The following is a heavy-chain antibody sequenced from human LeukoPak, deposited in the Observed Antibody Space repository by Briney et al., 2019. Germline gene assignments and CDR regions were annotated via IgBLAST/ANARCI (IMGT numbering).Heavy chain of an antibody. J-gene: IGHJ5*02. V-gene: IGHV4-39*07. CDR2: IYYSGRH. CDR3: ASREGSVDP. CDR1: GGSISSSSYY. Sequence: SEALSLTCPVSGGSISSSSYYWGWIRQPPGKGLEWIGSIYYSGRHYYHPSLKSRVTISGDTSKTRFSLKLSCDTAADRAMLYWASREGSVDPWGQGALVTVSS.